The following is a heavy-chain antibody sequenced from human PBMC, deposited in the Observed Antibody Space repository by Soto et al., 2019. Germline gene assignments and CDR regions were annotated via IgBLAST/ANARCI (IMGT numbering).Heavy chain of an antibody. Sequence: QEQLVQSGAEVKKPGASVKVSCKASGHTFTTYDIHWVRQATGQGLEWLGWMSPSTGNTGYAQKFQGRVTMTRDTSISTAYMELSSLTSEDTAVYYWARGPPDWGFDYWGQGTLVAVSS. CDR2: MSPSTGNT. D-gene: IGHD3-9*01. J-gene: IGHJ4*02. CDR1: GHTFTTYD. V-gene: IGHV1-8*01. CDR3: ARGPPDWGFDY.